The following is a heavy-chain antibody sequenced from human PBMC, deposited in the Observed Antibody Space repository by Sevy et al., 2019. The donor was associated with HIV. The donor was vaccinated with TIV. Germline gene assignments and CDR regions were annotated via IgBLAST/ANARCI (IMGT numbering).Heavy chain of an antibody. CDR2: INHSGST. J-gene: IGHJ3*02. CDR1: GGSFSGYY. Sequence: SETLSLTCAVYGGSFSGYYWSWIRQPPGKGLEWIGEINHSGSTNYNPSLKSRVTISVDTSKNQFSLKLSPVTAADTAVYYCARYSSSYYGSGRRGAFDIWGQGTMVTVSS. V-gene: IGHV4-34*01. D-gene: IGHD3-10*01. CDR3: ARYSSSYYGSGRRGAFDI.